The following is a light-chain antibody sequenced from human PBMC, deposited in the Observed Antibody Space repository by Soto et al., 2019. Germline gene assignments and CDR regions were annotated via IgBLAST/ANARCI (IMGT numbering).Light chain of an antibody. J-gene: IGKJ1*01. CDR1: QSISSY. CDR3: EQSYSAPP. Sequence: DIQMTQSPSSLSASVGDRVTITCRASQSISSYLNWYQQKPGKAPKLLIYAASSLQSGVPSRFTGSGSGTDFTLTISSLQPEDFAADYCEQSYSAPPFGQETKV. V-gene: IGKV1-39*01. CDR2: AAS.